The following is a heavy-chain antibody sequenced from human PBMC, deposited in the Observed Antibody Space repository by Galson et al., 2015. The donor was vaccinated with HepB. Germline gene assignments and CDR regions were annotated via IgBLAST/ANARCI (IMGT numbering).Heavy chain of an antibody. CDR2: INPNSGGT. V-gene: IGHV1-2*06. D-gene: IGHD3-10*01. Sequence: SVKVSCKASGYTFTGYYMHWVRQAPGQGLEWMGRINPNSGGTNYAQKFQGRVTMTRDTSISTAYMELSRLRSDDTAVYYCARETYYYGSVTLYYYYYMDVWGKGTTVTVSS. CDR3: ARETYYYGSVTLYYYYYMDV. J-gene: IGHJ6*03. CDR1: GYTFTGYY.